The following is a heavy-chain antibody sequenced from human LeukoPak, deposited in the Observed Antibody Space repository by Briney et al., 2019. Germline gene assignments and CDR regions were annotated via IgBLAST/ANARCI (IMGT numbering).Heavy chain of an antibody. V-gene: IGHV3-23*01. CDR2: IYGSDDKT. J-gene: IGHJ5*02. Sequence: GGSLRLSCVASGFTFSNYAMSWVRQAPGKGLELVSGIYGSDDKTVYGNAVKGRFTISRDNSKNTLYLQMNSLRADDTAVYYCAKTQGYYDAWGQGALVTVSS. D-gene: IGHD2-15*01. CDR1: GFTFSNYA. CDR3: AKTQGYYDA.